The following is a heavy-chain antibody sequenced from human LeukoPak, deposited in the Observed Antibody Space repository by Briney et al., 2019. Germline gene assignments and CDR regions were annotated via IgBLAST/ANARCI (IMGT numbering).Heavy chain of an antibody. CDR1: GGTFSSYA. Sequence: ASVKVSCKASGGTFSSYATSWVRQAPGQALEWMGGIIPIFGTANYAQKFQGRVTITTDESTSTAYMELSSLRSEDTAVYYCARETYYYGSGSYPHFDYWGQGTLVTVSS. CDR2: IIPIFGTA. D-gene: IGHD3-10*01. CDR3: ARETYYYGSGSYPHFDY. J-gene: IGHJ4*02. V-gene: IGHV1-69*05.